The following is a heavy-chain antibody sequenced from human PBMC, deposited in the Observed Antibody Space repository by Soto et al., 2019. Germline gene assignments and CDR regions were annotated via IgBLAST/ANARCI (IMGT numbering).Heavy chain of an antibody. CDR3: AKLPGDSWGHFDY. CDR2: ITTSGAIT. CDR1: GFTFSNYA. D-gene: IGHD2-21*02. Sequence: EVQLLESGGGLVQPGGSLRLSCAASGFTFSNYAMSWVRQAPGKGLEWVSTITTSGAITYYADSVRGRFTISRDNPKNTLYLPMNSLGAEDTAVYYCAKLPGDSWGHFDYWGQGTLVTVSS. J-gene: IGHJ4*02. V-gene: IGHV3-23*01.